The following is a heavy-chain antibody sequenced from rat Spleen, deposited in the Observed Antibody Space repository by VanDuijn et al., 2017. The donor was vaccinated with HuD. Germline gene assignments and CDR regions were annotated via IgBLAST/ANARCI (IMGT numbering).Heavy chain of an antibody. J-gene: IGHJ3*01. CDR3: TTTYFYSTYPPFAY. CDR1: GFTFSNYW. V-gene: IGHV5-31*01. D-gene: IGHD1-2*01. Sequence: EVQLVESGGGLVQPGRSLKLSCVASGFTFSNYWMTWIRQTPGKGLEWIASIINTGGSTYYPDSVKGRFTISRDNAKSTLYLQMNSLRSEDTATYYCTTTYFYSTYPPFAYWGQGTLVTVSS. CDR2: IINTGGST.